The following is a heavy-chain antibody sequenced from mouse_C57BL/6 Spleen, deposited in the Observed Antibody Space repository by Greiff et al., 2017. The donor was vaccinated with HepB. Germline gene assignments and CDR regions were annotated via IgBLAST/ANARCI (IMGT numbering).Heavy chain of an antibody. J-gene: IGHJ4*01. CDR3: TATGRGFDDMDY. V-gene: IGHV14-4*01. D-gene: IGHD4-1*01. CDR2: IDPENGDT. Sequence: EVMLVESGAELVRPGASVKLSCTASGFTFKDYYMHWVKQRPEQGLEWIGWIDPENGDTDYASKFQGKATITADTSSNTAYLQRSSLTSEDTAFCYWTATGRGFDDMDYWGQGTSVTVSS. CDR1: GFTFKDYY.